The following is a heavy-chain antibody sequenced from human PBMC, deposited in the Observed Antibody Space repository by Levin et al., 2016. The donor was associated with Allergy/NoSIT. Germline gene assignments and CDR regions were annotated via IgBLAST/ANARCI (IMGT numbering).Heavy chain of an antibody. Sequence: IRQPPGKGLEWIGSTSYSGNDYFSPALKSRVTIFVDTSNNQLSLKLSSVTAADTAVYYCARHQRVGATEYFDYWGQGTLVTVSS. V-gene: IGHV4-39*01. CDR3: ARHQRVGATEYFDY. J-gene: IGHJ4*02. CDR2: TSYSGND. D-gene: IGHD1-26*01.